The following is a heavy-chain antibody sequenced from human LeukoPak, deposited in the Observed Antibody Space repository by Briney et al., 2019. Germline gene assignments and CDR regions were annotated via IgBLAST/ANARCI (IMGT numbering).Heavy chain of an antibody. D-gene: IGHD3-3*01. CDR3: ARGYYDFWSGLFDP. CDR1: GGSISSSNW. V-gene: IGHV4-4*02. J-gene: IGHJ5*02. CDR2: IYHSGST. Sequence: SETLSLTCAVSGGSISSSNWWSWVRQPPGKGLEWIGEIYHSGSTNYNPSLKSRVTISVDKSKNQFSLKLSSVTAADTAVYYCARGYYDFWSGLFDPWGQGTLVTVSS.